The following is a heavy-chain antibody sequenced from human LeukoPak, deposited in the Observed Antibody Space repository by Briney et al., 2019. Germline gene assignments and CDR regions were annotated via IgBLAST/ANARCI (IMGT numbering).Heavy chain of an antibody. D-gene: IGHD3-10*01. CDR2: IYYSGST. Sequence: SETLSLTCTVSGGSISSYYWSWIRQPPGKGLEWIGYIYYSGSTNYNPSLKSRVTISVDTSKNQFSLKLSSVTAADTAVYYCARGWGTAYGYWGQGTLVTVSS. CDR3: ARGWGTAYGY. J-gene: IGHJ4*02. V-gene: IGHV4-59*12. CDR1: GGSISSYY.